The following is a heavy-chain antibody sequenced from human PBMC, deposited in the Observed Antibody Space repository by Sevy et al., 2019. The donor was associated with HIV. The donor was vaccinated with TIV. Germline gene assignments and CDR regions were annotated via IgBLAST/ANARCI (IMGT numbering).Heavy chain of an antibody. D-gene: IGHD3-10*01. CDR3: ARDRGEILRSAFKS. CDR1: GFTFSEYG. J-gene: IGHJ5*02. Sequence: GGSLRLSCAASGFTFSEYGMNWVRQAPGKGLEWVAVISHDGRNYKYNADFVKGRFTISRDNSRNTLYLQMNSLRAEDTAIYYCARDRGEILRSAFKSWGQGTLVTVSS. V-gene: IGHV3-30*04. CDR2: ISHDGRNYK.